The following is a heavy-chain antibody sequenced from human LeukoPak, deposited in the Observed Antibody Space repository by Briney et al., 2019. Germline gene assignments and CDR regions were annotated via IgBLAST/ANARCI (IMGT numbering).Heavy chain of an antibody. J-gene: IGHJ6*03. CDR1: GGSFSGYY. V-gene: IGHV4-34*01. D-gene: IGHD6-13*01. CDR3: ARGWAFGSSWYVNYYYYMDV. CDR2: INHSGST. Sequence: PSETLSLTCAVYGGSFSGYYWSWIRQPPGKGLEWIGEINHSGSTNYNPSLKSRVTISVDTSKNQFSLELSSVTAADTAVYYCARGWAFGSSWYVNYYYYMDVWGKGTTVTVSS.